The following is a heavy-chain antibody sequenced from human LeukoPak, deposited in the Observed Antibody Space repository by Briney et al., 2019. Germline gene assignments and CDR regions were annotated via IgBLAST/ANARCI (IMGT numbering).Heavy chain of an antibody. CDR2: IIPILGIA. Sequence: SVKVSCKASGGTFSSYAISWVRQAPGQGLEWMGRIIPILGIANYAQKFQGRVTITADKSTSTAYMELSSLRSEDTAVYYCARAYGSGSSYHPDYWGQGTLVTVSS. D-gene: IGHD3-10*01. CDR1: GGTFSSYA. V-gene: IGHV1-69*04. J-gene: IGHJ4*02. CDR3: ARAYGSGSSYHPDY.